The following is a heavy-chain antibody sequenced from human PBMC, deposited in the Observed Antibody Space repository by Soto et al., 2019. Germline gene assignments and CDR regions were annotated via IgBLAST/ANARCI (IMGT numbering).Heavy chain of an antibody. D-gene: IGHD4-17*01. Sequence: QVQLVQSGAEVKKPGASVKVSCKASGYTFTSYGISWVRQAPGQGLEWMGWISAYNGNTNYAQKRQGXVXXXTXXSTSTAYMELRSLRSDDTAVYYCARGDIGTTVTPGWGQGTLVTVSS. V-gene: IGHV1-18*01. CDR1: GYTFTSYG. CDR2: ISAYNGNT. J-gene: IGHJ4*02. CDR3: ARGDIGTTVTPG.